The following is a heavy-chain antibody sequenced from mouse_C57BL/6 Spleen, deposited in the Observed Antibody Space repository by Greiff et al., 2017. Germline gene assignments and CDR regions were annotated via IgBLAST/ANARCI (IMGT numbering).Heavy chain of an antibody. CDR1: GFTFSDYG. CDR2: ISSGSSTI. V-gene: IGHV5-17*01. D-gene: IGHD1-1*01. J-gene: IGHJ4*01. Sequence: DVKLVESGGGLVKPGGSLTLSCAASGFTFSDYGLHWVRQAPEKGLEWVAYISSGSSTIYYADTVKGRFTISRDNAKNTLFLQMTSLRSEDTAMYYCARLGSSYAMDYWGQGTSVTVSS. CDR3: ARLGSSYAMDY.